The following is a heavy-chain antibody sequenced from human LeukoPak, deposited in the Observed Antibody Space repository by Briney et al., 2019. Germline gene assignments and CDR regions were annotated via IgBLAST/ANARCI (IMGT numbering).Heavy chain of an antibody. CDR1: GFTVSSNY. V-gene: IGHV3-66*02. Sequence: GGSLRLSCAASGFTVSSNYMSWVRQAPGKGLVWVAVIYSGGSTYYPDSVKGRFTISSDNSKNTLYLQMNSLRAEDTAVYYCARDLDYYDSSGYYGDYWGQGTLVTVSS. D-gene: IGHD3-22*01. J-gene: IGHJ4*02. CDR3: ARDLDYYDSSGYYGDY. CDR2: IYSGGST.